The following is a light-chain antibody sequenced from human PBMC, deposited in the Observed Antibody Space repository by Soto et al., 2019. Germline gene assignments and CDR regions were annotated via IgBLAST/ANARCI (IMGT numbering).Light chain of an antibody. Sequence: ELVMPQSPATLSVSPGDRATLSCRAGQPLNNNVAWYQHKPGQAPRLLIYGASTRATGISARFSGSGSGTEFTLTISSLQSEDFAVYYCQQYEKWPPSITFGQGTRLEIK. J-gene: IGKJ5*01. CDR3: QQYEKWPPSIT. CDR1: QPLNNN. V-gene: IGKV3-15*01. CDR2: GAS.